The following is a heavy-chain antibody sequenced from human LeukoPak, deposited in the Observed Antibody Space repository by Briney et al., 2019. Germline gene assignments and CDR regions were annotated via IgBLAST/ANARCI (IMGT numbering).Heavy chain of an antibody. CDR1: GGSISSYY. J-gene: IGHJ4*02. CDR3: ARSSTRMYSSSPMDY. CDR2: IYYSGST. D-gene: IGHD6-6*01. V-gene: IGHV4-59*01. Sequence: PSETLSLTCTVSGGSISSYYWSWIRQPPGKGLEWIGYIYYSGSTNYNPSLKGRVTISVDTSKNQFSLKLSSVTAADTAVYYCARSSTRMYSSSPMDYWGQGTLVTVSS.